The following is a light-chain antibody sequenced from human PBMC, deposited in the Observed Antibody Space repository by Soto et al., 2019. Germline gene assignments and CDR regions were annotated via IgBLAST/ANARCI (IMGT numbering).Light chain of an antibody. J-gene: IGKJ1*01. V-gene: IGKV1-5*01. Sequence: DIQLTQSPSFLAASVGDRVTITCRASQSINIWLAWYQQKAGKAPKLLIYDASTLESGVPSRFSGSGSRTEFTLTISSLQPDDFATYYCQEYNSWRGEWTFGQGTKVEIK. CDR2: DAS. CDR1: QSINIW. CDR3: QEYNSWRGEWT.